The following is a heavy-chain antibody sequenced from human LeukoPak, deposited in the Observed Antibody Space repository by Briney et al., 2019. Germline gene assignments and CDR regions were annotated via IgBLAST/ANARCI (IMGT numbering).Heavy chain of an antibody. CDR1: GYSFTSYW. Sequence: GESLKISCKGSGYSFTSYWIGWVRQTPGKGLEWMGIIYPGDSDTRYSPSFQGQVTISADKFISTAYLQWSSLKASDTAVYYCVRDGYNRFNYYFDYWGQGTQVTVSS. J-gene: IGHJ4*02. V-gene: IGHV5-51*01. D-gene: IGHD5-24*01. CDR2: IYPGDSDT. CDR3: VRDGYNRFNYYFDY.